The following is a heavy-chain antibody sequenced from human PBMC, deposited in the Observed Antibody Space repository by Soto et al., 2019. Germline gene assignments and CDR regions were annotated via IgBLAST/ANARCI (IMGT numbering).Heavy chain of an antibody. Sequence: EVQVVESGGGLVQPGGSLRLSCAASGFTLSHYWMHWVRQAPGKGLVWVSHIIGDGSITTYADSVKGRFTVSRDNAKNTLYLQMNSLRAEDTAVYYCGRGGPPYGVDVWGQGTTVTVSS. CDR2: IIGDGSIT. CDR1: GFTLSHYW. CDR3: GRGGPPYGVDV. J-gene: IGHJ6*02. V-gene: IGHV3-74*01. D-gene: IGHD3-10*01.